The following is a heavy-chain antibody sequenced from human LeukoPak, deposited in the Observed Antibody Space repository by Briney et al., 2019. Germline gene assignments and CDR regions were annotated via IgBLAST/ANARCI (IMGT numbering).Heavy chain of an antibody. D-gene: IGHD5-18*01. Sequence: SGGSLRLSCAASGFTVSSNYMSWVRQAPGKGLEWVSAITGSGGSTYYADSVKGRFTISRDNSRNTLYLQLNSLRVEDTAIYYCAKSKMVNMNWFDPWGQGTPVTVSS. J-gene: IGHJ5*02. CDR3: AKSKMVNMNWFDP. CDR1: GFTVSSNY. V-gene: IGHV3-23*01. CDR2: ITGSGGST.